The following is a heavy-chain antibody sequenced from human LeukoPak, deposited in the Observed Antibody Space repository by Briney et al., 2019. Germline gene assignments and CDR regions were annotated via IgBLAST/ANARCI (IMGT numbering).Heavy chain of an antibody. CDR2: LSASGGGST. J-gene: IGHJ5*01. D-gene: IGHD1-26*01. CDR3: AKDQRPSGTYFGFNWFDS. V-gene: IGHV3-23*01. CDR1: GFTFGSYD. Sequence: GGSLRLSCAASGFTFGSYDMSWVRQAPGKGLEWVSGLSASGGGSTYYAESVNGWFTISRDILKNTLFLQMNSLRVEDTAVYYCAKDQRPSGTYFGFNWFDSWGQGTLVTVSS.